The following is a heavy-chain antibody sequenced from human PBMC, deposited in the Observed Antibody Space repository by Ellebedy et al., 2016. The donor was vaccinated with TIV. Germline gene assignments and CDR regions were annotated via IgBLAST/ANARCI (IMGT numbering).Heavy chain of an antibody. V-gene: IGHV4-59*08. D-gene: IGHD2-15*01. J-gene: IGHJ4*02. CDR1: GGSIRSYY. Sequence: MPSETLSLTCTVSGGSIRSYYWSWIRQPPGKGLEWIGYIYYSGSPNYNPSLKSRVTISVDTSTNQFSLKLSSVTASDTAVYYCALGVGGGSYYYWGQGTLVTVSS. CDR2: IYYSGSP. CDR3: ALGVGGGSYYY.